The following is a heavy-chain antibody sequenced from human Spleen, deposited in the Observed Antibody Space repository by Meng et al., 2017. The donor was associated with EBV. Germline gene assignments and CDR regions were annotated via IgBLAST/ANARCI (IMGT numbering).Heavy chain of an antibody. Sequence: VQLQESGPGLVEPSQTLSPTCAVSGASVSSGGDYWTWIRQPPGKGLEWIGYIYTSGSTQYNPSLNSRVTISRDRSKNQFSLKLNSVTAADTAVYYCAKVDGDNWFDPWGQGVLVTVSS. CDR1: GASVSSGGDY. CDR3: AKVDGDNWFDP. D-gene: IGHD4-17*01. CDR2: IYTSGST. J-gene: IGHJ5*02. V-gene: IGHV4-30-4*01.